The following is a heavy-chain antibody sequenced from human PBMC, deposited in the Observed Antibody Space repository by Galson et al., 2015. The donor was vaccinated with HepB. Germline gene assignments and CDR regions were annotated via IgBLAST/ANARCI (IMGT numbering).Heavy chain of an antibody. CDR1: GGTFSSYA. D-gene: IGHD3-22*01. CDR2: IIPIFGTA. V-gene: IGHV1-69*13. CDR3: ARKTYYYDSSGVDAFDI. Sequence: SVKVSCKASGGTFSSYAISWVRQAPGQGLEWMGGIIPIFGTANYAQKFQGRVTITADESTSTAYMELSSLRSEDTAVYYCARKTYYYDSSGVDAFDIWGQGTMVTVSS. J-gene: IGHJ3*02.